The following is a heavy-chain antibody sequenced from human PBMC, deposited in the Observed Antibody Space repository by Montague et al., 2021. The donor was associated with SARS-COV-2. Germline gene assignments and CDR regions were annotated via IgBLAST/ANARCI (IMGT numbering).Heavy chain of an antibody. J-gene: IGHJ5*02. CDR1: GRSFSGYY. V-gene: IGHV4-34*01. CDR3: ARGAVGIIMIVGAVPGWFDP. D-gene: IGHD3-22*01. Sequence: SETLSLTCAVYGRSFSGYYWSWIRQPPGKGLEWIGEINHSGSTNYNPSLKSRVTISVDTSKNQFSLKLSSVTAADTAVYYCARGAVGIIMIVGAVPGWFDPWGQGTLVTVSS. CDR2: INHSGST.